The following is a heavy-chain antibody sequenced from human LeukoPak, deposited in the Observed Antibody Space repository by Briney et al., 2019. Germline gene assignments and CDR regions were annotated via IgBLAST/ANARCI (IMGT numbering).Heavy chain of an antibody. Sequence: SETLSLTCTVSGGSISSGDYYWSWIRQPPGKGLEWIGYIYYSGSTYYNPSLKSRVTISVDTSKNQFSLKLSSVTAADTAVYYCARVRGTTQEVATIRGGYYFDYWGQGTLVTVSS. J-gene: IGHJ4*02. CDR2: IYYSGST. D-gene: IGHD5-12*01. CDR3: ARVRGTTQEVATIRGGYYFDY. V-gene: IGHV4-30-4*08. CDR1: GGSISSGDYY.